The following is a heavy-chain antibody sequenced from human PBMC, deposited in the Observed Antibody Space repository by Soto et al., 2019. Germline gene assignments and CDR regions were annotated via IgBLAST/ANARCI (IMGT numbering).Heavy chain of an antibody. J-gene: IGHJ4*02. V-gene: IGHV3-23*01. CDR1: GFIFSSYT. Sequence: EVQLLQSGGALVQPGGSLRLSCAASGFIFSSYTMNWVRQAPGKGLEWVSTIIGNDGSTYYADSVKGRSTISRDTSKNTLYLQINSLRAEDTAVYYCTKGLGRGSSDYWGQGTLVTVSS. CDR3: TKGLGRGSSDY. CDR2: IIGNDGST. D-gene: IGHD6-6*01.